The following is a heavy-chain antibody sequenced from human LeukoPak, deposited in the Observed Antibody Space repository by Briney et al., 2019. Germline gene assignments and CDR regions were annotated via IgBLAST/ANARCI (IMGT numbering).Heavy chain of an antibody. CDR2: ISISHSYI. CDR3: ARDGMSGSPYAFDI. CDR1: GFTFSSYN. Sequence: GCSLRLSCASSGFTFSSYNMNWVRQAPGKGLEWVSSISISHSYISYADSVKGRFTISRDNAKNSLFLQMNSLRAEDTALYYCARDGMSGSPYAFDIWGQGTMVTVSS. D-gene: IGHD1-26*01. V-gene: IGHV3-21*01. J-gene: IGHJ3*02.